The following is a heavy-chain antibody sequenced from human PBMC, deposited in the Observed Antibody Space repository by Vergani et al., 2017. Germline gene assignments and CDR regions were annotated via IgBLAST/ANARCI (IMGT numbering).Heavy chain of an antibody. CDR3: ASPRYGDYRIDVLDY. CDR2: IIPIFGTA. CDR1: GGTFSSYA. J-gene: IGHJ4*02. Sequence: QVQLVQSGAEVKKPGSSVKVSCKASGGTFSSYAISWVRQAPGQGLEWMGRIIPIFGTANYAQKFQGRVTINADESTSTAYMELSSLRSEDTAVYYCASPRYGDYRIDVLDYWGQGTLVTVSA. D-gene: IGHD4-17*01. V-gene: IGHV1-69*18.